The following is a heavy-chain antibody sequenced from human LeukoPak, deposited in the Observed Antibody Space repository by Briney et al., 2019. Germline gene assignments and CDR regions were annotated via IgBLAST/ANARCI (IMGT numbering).Heavy chain of an antibody. CDR3: ARGPRAAADDY. CDR1: GYTYISYA. V-gene: IGHV1-3*01. CDR2: IHAGTGNT. Sequence: GASVKVSCKASGYTYISYATHWVRQAPGQRLEWMGWIHAGTGNTKYSQKFQGRVTITRDTSANTVYMELSRLRPEDTAVYYCARGPRAAADDYWGQGALVTVSS. D-gene: IGHD6-13*01. J-gene: IGHJ4*02.